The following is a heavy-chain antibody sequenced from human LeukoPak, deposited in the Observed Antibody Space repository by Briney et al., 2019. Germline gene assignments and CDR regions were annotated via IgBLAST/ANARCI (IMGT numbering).Heavy chain of an antibody. CDR3: ARDGTPSTYYYDSSGSPPFDY. V-gene: IGHV1-2*02. Sequence: ASVKVSCKASGYTFTGYYMHWVRQAPGQGLEWMGWINPNSGGTNYAQKFQGRVTMTRDTSISTAYMELSRLRSDDTAVYYCARDGTPSTYYYDSSGSPPFDYWGQGTLVTVSS. CDR2: INPNSGGT. CDR1: GYTFTGYY. D-gene: IGHD3-22*01. J-gene: IGHJ4*02.